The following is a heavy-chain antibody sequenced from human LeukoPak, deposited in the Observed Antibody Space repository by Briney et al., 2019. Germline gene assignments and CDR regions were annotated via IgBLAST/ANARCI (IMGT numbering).Heavy chain of an antibody. CDR1: GDSSSGSVGSSSYY. V-gene: IGHV4-30-2*01. J-gene: IGHJ5*02. CDR2: IYHFGST. CDR3: ARSPDWNWFDP. D-gene: IGHD2-21*01. Sequence: SQTLSLTCSVSGDSSSGSVGSSSYYWSWIRQPPGKGLEWIGYIYHFGSTSYNPSLKSRVTISLDRSKNHFSLELTSVTAADTAVYYCARSPDWNWFDPWGQGTLVTVSS.